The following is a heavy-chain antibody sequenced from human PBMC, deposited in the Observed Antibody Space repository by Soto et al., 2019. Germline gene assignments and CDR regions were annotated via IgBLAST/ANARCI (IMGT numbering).Heavy chain of an antibody. CDR1: GGSLNMYY. CDR2: IFHSGGT. D-gene: IGHD2-15*01. V-gene: IGHV4-59*01. Sequence: PSETLSLTCSVSGGSLNMYYWSWIRQPPEKGLEWIGHIFHSGGTTYNPSLKSRLTMSIDTSTNQFSLKLNSVTAADTAVYYCARGPGDRYQYDYYCHGMDVWGPGTTVT. CDR3: ARGPGDRYQYDYYCHGMDV. J-gene: IGHJ6*02.